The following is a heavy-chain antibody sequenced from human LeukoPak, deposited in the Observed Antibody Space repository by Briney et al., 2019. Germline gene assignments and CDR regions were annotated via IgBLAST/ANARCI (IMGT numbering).Heavy chain of an antibody. CDR2: INPNSGGT. J-gene: IGHJ4*02. D-gene: IGHD1-26*01. CDR1: GYTFTDYY. Sequence: GASVKVSCKASGYTFTDYYIHWVRQAPGQGLEWMGWINPNSGGTNYAQKFQGRVTFTRYTSISTAYMEMNSFRYDDKAVYYSARARQRATGSYSALDSWGQGTLVTVSS. CDR3: ARARQRATGSYSALDS. V-gene: IGHV1-2*02.